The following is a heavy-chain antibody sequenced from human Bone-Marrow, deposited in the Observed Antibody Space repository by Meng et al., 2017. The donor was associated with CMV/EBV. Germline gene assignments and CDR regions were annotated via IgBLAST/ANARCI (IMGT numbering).Heavy chain of an antibody. CDR1: GFTFSSYG. J-gene: IGHJ6*02. CDR3: AKDGSRYYYGMDV. V-gene: IGHV3-33*06. CDR2: IWYDGSNK. D-gene: IGHD1-26*01. Sequence: SCAASGFTFSSYGMHWVRQAPGKGLEWVAVIWYDGSNKYYADSVKGRFTISRDNSKNTLYLQMNSLRAEDTAVYYCAKDGSRYYYGMDVWGQGTTVTVSS.